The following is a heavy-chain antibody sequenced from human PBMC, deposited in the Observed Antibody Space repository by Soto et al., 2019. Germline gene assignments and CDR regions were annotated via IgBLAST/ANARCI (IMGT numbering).Heavy chain of an antibody. V-gene: IGHV3-30*18. CDR2: ISYAGNNI. J-gene: IGHJ4*02. CDR1: GFTFRNFV. Sequence: GESLKISCAASGFTFRNFVMHWVRQAPGKGLEWVAVISYAGNNIYYADSVKGRFTISRDNSKNTLYLQMNSLRAEDTAVYYCAKIRAVVDYWGQGTLVTVSS. CDR3: AKIRAVVDY. D-gene: IGHD2-15*01.